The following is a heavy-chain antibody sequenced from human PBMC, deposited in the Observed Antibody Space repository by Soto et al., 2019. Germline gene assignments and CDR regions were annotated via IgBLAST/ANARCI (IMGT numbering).Heavy chain of an antibody. J-gene: IGHJ6*02. CDR3: ARWPRLFYYYGMDV. D-gene: IGHD6-6*01. Sequence: PSETLSLTCAVSGGSISGGGFSWSWIRQPPGKGLEWIGYILHSGSTNYNPSLKSRVTISVDTSKNQFSLKLSSVTAADTAVYYCARWPRLFYYYGMDVWGQGTTVTVSS. CDR1: GGSISGGGFS. CDR2: ILHSGST. V-gene: IGHV4-30-2*01.